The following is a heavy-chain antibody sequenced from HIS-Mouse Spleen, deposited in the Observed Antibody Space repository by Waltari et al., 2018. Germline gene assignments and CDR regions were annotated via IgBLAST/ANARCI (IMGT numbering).Heavy chain of an antibody. V-gene: IGHV4-38-2*02. J-gene: IGHJ5*02. CDR2: IYHSGAT. D-gene: IGHD4-17*01. CDR3: ARDGSMTTVPRFDP. CDR1: GYSISSGYY. Sequence: QVQLQESGPGLVKPSETLSLTCTVSGYSISSGYYWGWIRQPPGKGLEWIGSIYHSGATDSNPTLKSRVTISVDTSKNQFSLKLSSVTAADTAVYYCARDGSMTTVPRFDPWGQGTLVTVSS.